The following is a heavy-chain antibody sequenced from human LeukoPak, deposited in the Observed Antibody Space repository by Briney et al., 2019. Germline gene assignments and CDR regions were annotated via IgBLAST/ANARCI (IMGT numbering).Heavy chain of an antibody. D-gene: IGHD3-16*01. Sequence: SETLSLTCTVSGGSISGPYWSWVRQPPGKGLEWIGDVYYSGSTHQNPSLKSRVTISVDTSKNQFSLKLRSVTAADTAVYYCARVMGDLASLYHMDVWGKGTTVTASS. CDR1: GGSISGPY. J-gene: IGHJ6*03. CDR2: VYYSGST. CDR3: ARVMGDLASLYHMDV. V-gene: IGHV4-59*11.